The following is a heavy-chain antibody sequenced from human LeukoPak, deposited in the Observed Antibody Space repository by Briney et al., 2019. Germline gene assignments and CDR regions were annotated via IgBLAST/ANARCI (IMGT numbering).Heavy chain of an antibody. CDR2: MNPNSGNT. CDR3: ARETGAGSSWYSRNWFDP. V-gene: IGHV1-8*02. J-gene: IGHJ5*02. D-gene: IGHD6-13*01. CDR1: GYTFTSYD. Sequence: GASVKVSRKASGYTFTSYDINWVRQATGQGLEWMGWMNPNSGNTGYAQKFQGRVTMTRNTSISTAYMELSSLRSEDTAVYYCARETGAGSSWYSRNWFDPWGQGTLVTVSS.